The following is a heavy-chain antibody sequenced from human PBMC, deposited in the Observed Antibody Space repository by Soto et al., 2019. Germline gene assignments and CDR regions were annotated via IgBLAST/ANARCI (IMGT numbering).Heavy chain of an antibody. J-gene: IGHJ6*02. V-gene: IGHV4-39*01. CDR2: IYYSGST. CDR1: GGSISSSSYY. CDR3: ARHGARITIFGVLQGVYYGMDV. D-gene: IGHD3-3*01. Sequence: TSETLSLTCTVSGGSISSSSYYWGWIRQPPGKGLEWIGSIYYSGSTYYNPSLKSRVTISVDTSKNQFSLKLSSVTAADTAVYYCARHGARITIFGVLQGVYYGMDVWGQGTTVTVSS.